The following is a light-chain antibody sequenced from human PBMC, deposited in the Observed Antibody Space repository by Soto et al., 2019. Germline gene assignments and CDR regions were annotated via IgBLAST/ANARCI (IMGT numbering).Light chain of an antibody. CDR2: AAS. CDR3: LQDYNYPWT. Sequence: IHMTQSPSSLSASVLYRVTITFLASQVIRNDLGWYQQKPGKAPKLLIYAASSLQSGVPSRFSGSGSGTDFTLTISSLQPEDFATYYCLQDYNYPWTFGQGTKVDIK. V-gene: IGKV1-6*01. CDR1: QVIRND. J-gene: IGKJ1*01.